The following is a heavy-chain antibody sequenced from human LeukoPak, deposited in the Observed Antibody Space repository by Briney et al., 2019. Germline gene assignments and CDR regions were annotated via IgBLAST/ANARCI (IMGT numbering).Heavy chain of an antibody. CDR3: ARDLSGSYPFDY. CDR1: GFTFSSYA. J-gene: IGHJ4*02. CDR2: ISGYSSTI. D-gene: IGHD1-26*01. Sequence: GGSLRLSCAASGFTFSSYAMTWVRQAPGKGLEWVSYISGYSSTIHYEDSVKGRFTISRDNAKNSLYLQMNSLRDEDTAVYYCARDLSGSYPFDYWGQGTLVTVFS. V-gene: IGHV3-48*02.